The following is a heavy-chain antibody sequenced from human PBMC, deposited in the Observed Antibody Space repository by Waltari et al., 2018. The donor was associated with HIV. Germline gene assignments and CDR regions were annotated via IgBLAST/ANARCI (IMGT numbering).Heavy chain of an antibody. CDR1: GFSVSNHW. Sequence: VQLVESGGGSFKTGGSLRLSCTASGFSVSNHWKDWVRQGPGKGLVWVARLNSDGSSRNYADAVKGRFVISRDNARNTVYLQLNSLRVEDTAMYFCARASHYIEFSTFDGDYYFDVWGRGTRVAVSS. J-gene: IGHJ4*02. V-gene: IGHV3-74*01. CDR2: LNSDGSSR. CDR3: ARASHYIEFSTFDGDYYFDV. D-gene: IGHD2-15*01.